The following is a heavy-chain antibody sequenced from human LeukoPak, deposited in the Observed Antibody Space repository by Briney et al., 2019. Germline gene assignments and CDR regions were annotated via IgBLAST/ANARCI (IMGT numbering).Heavy chain of an antibody. D-gene: IGHD3-22*01. CDR1: GGSISSSSYY. CDR3: ASVTYYYDSSDPDY. J-gene: IGHJ4*02. Sequence: PSETLSLTCTVSGGSISSSSYYWGWIRQPPGKGLEWIGSIYYSGSTYYNPSLKSRVTISVDTSKNQFSLKLSSVTAADTAVYYCASVTYYYDSSDPDYWGQGTLVTVSS. CDR2: IYYSGST. V-gene: IGHV4-39*01.